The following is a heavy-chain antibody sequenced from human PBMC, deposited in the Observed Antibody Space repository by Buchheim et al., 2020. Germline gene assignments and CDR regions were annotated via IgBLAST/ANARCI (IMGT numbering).Heavy chain of an antibody. CDR3: ARELIVVLPGKRIASAFDY. Sequence: QVQLVQSGAEVKKPGSSVKVSCKASGDTFVAYGISWVRQAPGQGLEWMGGIIPLFGTTNLAQEFQDRVTITADQSTRTAYMELSSLRSDDTAVYFCARELIVVLPGKRIASAFDYWGQGTL. CDR1: GDTFVAYG. CDR2: IIPLFGTT. J-gene: IGHJ4*02. V-gene: IGHV1-69*01. D-gene: IGHD2-2*01.